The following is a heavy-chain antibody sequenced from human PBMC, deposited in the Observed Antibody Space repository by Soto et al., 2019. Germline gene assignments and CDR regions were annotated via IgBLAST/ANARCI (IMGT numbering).Heavy chain of an antibody. D-gene: IGHD6-13*01. Sequence: GASLKISCQSSGYTFSNFWIGWVRQLPWKGLEWMGIIYPGDHETRYSPSFHGKVTISADRSINTAYLQWNSLEASDTAFYFCERSPRSSPYFDSWGQGALVTVS. CDR3: ERSPRSSPYFDS. V-gene: IGHV5-51*01. CDR1: GYTFSNFW. CDR2: IYPGDHET. J-gene: IGHJ4*02.